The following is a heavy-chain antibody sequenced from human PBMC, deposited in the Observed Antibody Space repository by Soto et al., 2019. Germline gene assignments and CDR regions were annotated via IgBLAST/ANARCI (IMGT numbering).Heavy chain of an antibody. Sequence: SVEVSCKASGGTFSSYAISWVRQAPGQGLEWMGGIIPIFGTANYAQKFQGRVTITADESTSTAYMELSSLRSEDTAVYYCARGIVVVVAATHDYYYYGMDVWGQGTTVTVSS. CDR3: ARGIVVVVAATHDYYYYGMDV. J-gene: IGHJ6*02. CDR1: GGTFSSYA. V-gene: IGHV1-69*13. CDR2: IIPIFGTA. D-gene: IGHD2-15*01.